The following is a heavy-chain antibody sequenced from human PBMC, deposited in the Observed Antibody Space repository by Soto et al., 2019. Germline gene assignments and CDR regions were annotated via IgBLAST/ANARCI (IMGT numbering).Heavy chain of an antibody. J-gene: IGHJ6*02. D-gene: IGHD1-26*01. V-gene: IGHV3-30*18. CDR1: GFTFSSYG. Sequence: VQLVESGGGVVQPGRSLRLSCAASGFTFSSYGMHWVRQAPGKGLEWVAVISYDGSNKYYADSVKGRFTISRDNSKNTLYLQMNSLRAEDTAVYYCAKVSGSYFKPYYYYGMDVWGQGTTVTVSS. CDR3: AKVSGSYFKPYYYYGMDV. CDR2: ISYDGSNK.